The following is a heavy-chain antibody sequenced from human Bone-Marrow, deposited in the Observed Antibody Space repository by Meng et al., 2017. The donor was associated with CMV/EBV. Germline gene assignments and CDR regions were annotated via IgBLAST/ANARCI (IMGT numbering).Heavy chain of an antibody. D-gene: IGHD6-19*01. Sequence: GGSLRLSCAASGFTFSSYAMHWVRQAPGKGLEWVAVIAYDGSNKYYADSVKGRFTISRDNSKNTLCLQMNSLRAEDTAVYYCARDNSGHDYWGQGTLVTVSS. J-gene: IGHJ4*01. CDR1: GFTFSSYA. CDR2: IAYDGSNK. V-gene: IGHV3-30-3*01. CDR3: ARDNSGHDY.